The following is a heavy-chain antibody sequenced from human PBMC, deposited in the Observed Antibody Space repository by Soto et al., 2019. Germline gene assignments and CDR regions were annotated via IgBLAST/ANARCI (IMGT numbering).Heavy chain of an antibody. CDR2: IYYSGST. D-gene: IGHD4-17*01. Sequence: QVQLQESGPGLVKPSQTLSLTCTVSGGSISSGDYYWSWIRQPPGKGLEWIGYIYYSGSTYYNPSLKSRVTISVDTSKNQVSLKLCSVTAADTAVYYCAREPATVASFDYWGQGTLVTVSS. CDR3: AREPATVASFDY. J-gene: IGHJ4*02. V-gene: IGHV4-30-4*01. CDR1: GGSISSGDYY.